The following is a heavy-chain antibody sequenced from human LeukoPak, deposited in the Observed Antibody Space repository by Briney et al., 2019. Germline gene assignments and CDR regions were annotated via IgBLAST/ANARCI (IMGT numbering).Heavy chain of an antibody. V-gene: IGHV4-39*07. J-gene: IGHJ4*02. CDR1: GGSISSYY. CDR3: ASFRITMVRGDTGYYFDY. CDR2: IYYSGST. D-gene: IGHD3-10*01. Sequence: PSETLSLTCTVSGGSISSYYWGWIRQPPGKGLEWIGSIYYSGSTYYNPSLKSRVTISVDTSKNQFSLKLSSVTAADTAVYYCASFRITMVRGDTGYYFDYWGQGTLVTVSS.